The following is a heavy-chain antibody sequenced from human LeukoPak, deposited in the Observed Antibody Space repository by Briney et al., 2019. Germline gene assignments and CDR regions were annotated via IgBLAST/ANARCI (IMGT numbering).Heavy chain of an antibody. Sequence: SETLSLTCTVSGASITSYHWSWIRQPAGKGLEGIGRMFYSGNTDYNPSLKSRLTMSIDTSKNQFSLKLSSVTAADTAVYFCARVGGPRAVGAYRGYFDLWGRGPLVTVSS. V-gene: IGHV4-4*07. D-gene: IGHD6-19*01. CDR1: GASITSYH. CDR2: MFYSGNT. J-gene: IGHJ2*01. CDR3: ARVGGPRAVGAYRGYFDL.